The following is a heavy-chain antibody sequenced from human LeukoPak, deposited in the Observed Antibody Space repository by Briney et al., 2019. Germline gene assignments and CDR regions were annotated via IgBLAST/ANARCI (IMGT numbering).Heavy chain of an antibody. D-gene: IGHD3-22*01. J-gene: IGHJ4*02. CDR3: ARDSGSGYYWFDY. CDR2: IIPILGIA. Sequence: SVKVSCKASGGTFSSYAISWVRQAPGQGLEWMGRIIPILGIANYAQKFQGRVTITADKSTSTAYMELSSLRSEDTAVYYCARDSGSGYYWFDYWGQGTLVTVSS. V-gene: IGHV1-69*04. CDR1: GGTFSSYA.